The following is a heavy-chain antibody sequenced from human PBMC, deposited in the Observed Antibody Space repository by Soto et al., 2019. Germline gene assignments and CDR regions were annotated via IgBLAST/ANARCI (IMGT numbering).Heavy chain of an antibody. CDR3: ARAWSGYYPRYYYYYMDV. CDR2: MNPNSGNT. Sequence: ASVKVSCKASGYTFTSYDSNWVRQATGQGLEWMGWMNPNSGNTGYAQKFQGRVTMTRNTSISTAYMELSSLRSEDTAVYYCARAWSGYYPRYYYYYMDVWGKGTTVTVSS. J-gene: IGHJ6*03. V-gene: IGHV1-8*01. CDR1: GYTFTSYD. D-gene: IGHD3-3*01.